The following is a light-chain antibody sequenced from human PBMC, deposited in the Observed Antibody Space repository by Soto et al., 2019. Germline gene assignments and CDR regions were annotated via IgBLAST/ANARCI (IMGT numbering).Light chain of an antibody. Sequence: DVVMTQSPLSLPVPLGQPASISCRSSQGLVLSDGNTYLSWVHQRPGQSPRRLIYTISVRASGVPARFSGSGSGTDFTLKISGLEAEDVGVYYCMQSARWPWTFGPGTKVEV. CDR3: MQSARWPWT. CDR2: TIS. CDR1: QGLVLSDGNTY. V-gene: IGKV2-30*01. J-gene: IGKJ1*01.